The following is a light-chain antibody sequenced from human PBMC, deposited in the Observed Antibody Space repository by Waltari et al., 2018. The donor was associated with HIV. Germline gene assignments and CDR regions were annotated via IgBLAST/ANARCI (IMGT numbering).Light chain of an antibody. CDR2: DVS. CDR3: CSYAGSSTYV. CDR1: SSDVGDYNS. J-gene: IGLJ1*01. Sequence: QSALTQPASVSGSPGQSITFSCIGTSSDVGDYNSVSWYQQLPGKAPRLMIYDVSKRPAGVSNRFSVSKSGNTASLTISGLQADDEADYYCCSYAGSSTYVFGTGTKVTVL. V-gene: IGLV2-23*02.